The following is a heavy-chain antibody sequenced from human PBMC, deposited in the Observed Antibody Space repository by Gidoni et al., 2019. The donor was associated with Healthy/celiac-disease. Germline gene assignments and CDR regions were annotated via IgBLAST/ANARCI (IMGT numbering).Heavy chain of an antibody. CDR1: GFTFSSYA. Sequence: EVQLLESGGGLVQPGGSLRLSCPASGFTFSSYAMGWVRQAPGKGLEWVSAISGSGGSTDYADSVKGRFTISRDNSKNTLYLQMNSLRAEDTAVYYCAKSANGIPGLGYFDLWGRGTLVTVSS. D-gene: IGHD1-26*01. J-gene: IGHJ2*01. V-gene: IGHV3-23*01. CDR2: ISGSGGST. CDR3: AKSANGIPGLGYFDL.